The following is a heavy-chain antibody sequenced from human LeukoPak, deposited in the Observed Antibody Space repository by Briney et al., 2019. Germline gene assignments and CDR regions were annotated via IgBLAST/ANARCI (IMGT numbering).Heavy chain of an antibody. CDR3: TGGVGIAAAGKFEY. Sequence: SDPVSLPCSVCGGSHCHCYGQGTREPRGEGVEGVGYIYYRRCTNFNPPLESRVTISFDTSKNQLSLKLSSVTTADTAVYFCTGGVGIAAAGKFEYWGHGALVTVSS. J-gene: IGHJ4*01. CDR1: GGSHCHCY. CDR2: IYYRRCT. D-gene: IGHD6-13*01. V-gene: IGHV4-59*07.